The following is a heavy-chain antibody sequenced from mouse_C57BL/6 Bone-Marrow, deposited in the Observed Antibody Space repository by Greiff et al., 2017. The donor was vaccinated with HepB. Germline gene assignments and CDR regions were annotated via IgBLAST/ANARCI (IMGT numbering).Heavy chain of an antibody. CDR2: ISSGGSYT. Sequence: EVQLVESGGDLVKPGGSLKLSCAASGFTFSSYGMSWVRQTPDKRLEWVATISSGGSYTYYPDSVKGRFTISRDHAKNTLYLQMSSLKSEDTAMYYCARHRTLPHYAMDYWGQGTSVTVSS. CDR1: GFTFSSYG. D-gene: IGHD2-1*01. V-gene: IGHV5-6*01. CDR3: ARHRTLPHYAMDY. J-gene: IGHJ4*01.